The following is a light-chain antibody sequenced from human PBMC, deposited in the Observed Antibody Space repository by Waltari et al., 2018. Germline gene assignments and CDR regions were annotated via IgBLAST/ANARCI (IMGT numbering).Light chain of an antibody. J-gene: IGKJ4*01. CDR3: QNRRNWPLLT. CDR2: AAS. CDR1: QNIGNY. Sequence: EVVLTQSPATLSLSPGDRATLSCRASQNIGNYLAWYQQKPGQAPRLLIQAASYRATGVPARFSGSGSATDFTLTISSLEPEDFAVYYCQNRRNWPLLTFGGGTKVEIK. V-gene: IGKV3-11*01.